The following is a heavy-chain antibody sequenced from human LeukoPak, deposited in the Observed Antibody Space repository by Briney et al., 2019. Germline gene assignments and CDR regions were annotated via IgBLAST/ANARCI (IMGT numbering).Heavy chain of an antibody. CDR3: ARGDEYQDAFDI. V-gene: IGHV3-21*01. D-gene: IGHD2-2*01. CDR2: ISSSSSYI. J-gene: IGHJ3*02. CDR1: GFTFSSYS. Sequence: GGSLRLSCAASGFTFSSYSMNWVRQAPGKGMEWVSSISSSSSYIYYADSVKGRFTISRDNAKNSLYLQMNSLRAEDTAVYYCARGDEYQDAFDIWGQGTMVTVSS.